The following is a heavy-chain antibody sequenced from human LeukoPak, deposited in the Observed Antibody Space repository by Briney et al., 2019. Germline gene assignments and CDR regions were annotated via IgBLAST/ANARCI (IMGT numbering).Heavy chain of an antibody. CDR2: IKKDGSEK. CDR3: ARHLSGVTGYTYGRGIDY. D-gene: IGHD5-18*01. V-gene: IGHV3-7*01. J-gene: IGHJ4*02. Sequence: GGSLRLSCAASGFTFSSYFMSWVRQAPGKGLEWVANIKKDGSEKYYVDSVKGRFTISRDNAKTSLYLQMNSLRAEDTAVYYCARHLSGVTGYTYGRGIDYWGQGSLVTVSS. CDR1: GFTFSSYF.